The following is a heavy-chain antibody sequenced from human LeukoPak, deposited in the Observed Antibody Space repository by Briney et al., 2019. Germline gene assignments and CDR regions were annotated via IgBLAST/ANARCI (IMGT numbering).Heavy chain of an antibody. CDR3: ATSGSPYSNYDGYYYMDV. J-gene: IGHJ6*03. D-gene: IGHD4-11*01. CDR1: GYTLTELS. Sequence: ASVTVSCKVSGYTLTELSMHWVRQAPGKGLEWMGGFDPEDGETIYAQKFQGRVTMTEDTSTDTAYMELSSLRSEDTAVYYCATSGSPYSNYDGYYYMDVWGKGTTVTVSS. V-gene: IGHV1-24*01. CDR2: FDPEDGET.